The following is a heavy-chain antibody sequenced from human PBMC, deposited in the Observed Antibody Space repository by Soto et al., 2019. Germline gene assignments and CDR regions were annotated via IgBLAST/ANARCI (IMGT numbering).Heavy chain of an antibody. V-gene: IGHV1-3*01. J-gene: IGHJ4*02. CDR2: INAGNGNT. Sequence: QVQLVQSGAEVKKPGASVKVSCKASGYTFTSYAMHWVRQAPGQRLEWMGWINAGNGNTKYSQKFQGRVTITRDTSASTAYMELSSLRSEDTAVYYCARVGGYYGSGQGLGGDWGQGTLVTVSS. CDR1: GYTFTSYA. CDR3: ARVGGYYGSGQGLGGD. D-gene: IGHD3-10*01.